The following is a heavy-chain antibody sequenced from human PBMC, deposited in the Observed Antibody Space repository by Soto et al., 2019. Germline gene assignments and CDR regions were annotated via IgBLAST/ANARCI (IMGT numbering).Heavy chain of an antibody. D-gene: IGHD4-4*01. Sequence: PGGSLRLSCAASGFTFSSHDMHWVRQATGKGLEWVSAITTAADTYYPGSVKGRFTISRENAKNSLYLQMTSLRAEYTAIYYSARVQYDAYDNWGQGTMVSVSS. CDR2: ITTAADT. CDR1: GFTFSSHD. V-gene: IGHV3-13*01. CDR3: ARVQYDAYDN. J-gene: IGHJ3*02.